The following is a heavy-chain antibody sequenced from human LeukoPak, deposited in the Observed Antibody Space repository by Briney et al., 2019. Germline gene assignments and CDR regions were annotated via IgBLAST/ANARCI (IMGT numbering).Heavy chain of an antibody. CDR2: IYPGDSEN. V-gene: IGHV5-51*01. Sequence: GGPRESSLQGSGFRFTSYWIGWGRPRPGKGVGWMGIIYPGDSENRYSPSFQGQVTISADKSISPAYLQWSSLKASDTAMYYCASHKNWSTGNNWFDPWRQGTLVTVSS. D-gene: IGHD3-3*01. CDR3: ASHKNWSTGNNWFDP. CDR1: GFRFTSYW. J-gene: IGHJ5*02.